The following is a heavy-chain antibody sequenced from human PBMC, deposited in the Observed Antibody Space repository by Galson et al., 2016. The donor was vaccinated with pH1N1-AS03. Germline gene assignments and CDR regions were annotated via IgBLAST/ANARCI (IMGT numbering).Heavy chain of an antibody. D-gene: IGHD6-25*01. J-gene: IGHJ6*03. CDR3: ARGGQRLPRVAYYYYYMDV. CDR1: GGTFSNYA. Sequence: SVKVSCKASGGTFSNYAVSWVRQAPGQGLEWLGGIVPIVGSASYAQKFQGRVTITTDESTATASMELSSLRSEDTAVYYCARGGQRLPRVAYYYYYMDVWGQGTTVTVSS. CDR2: IVPIVGSA. V-gene: IGHV1-69*05.